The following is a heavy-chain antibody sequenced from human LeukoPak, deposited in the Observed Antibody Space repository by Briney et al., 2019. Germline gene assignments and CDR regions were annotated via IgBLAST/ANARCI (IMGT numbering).Heavy chain of an antibody. CDR3: ARDSGYSSSWYAT. Sequence: ASVKVSCKASGYTFTSHYMHWVRQAPGQGLEWVGYINPNGGGTTYAQKFQGRVTMTRDTPTSTVYMELGSLRSEDTAVYYCARDSGYSSSWYATWGQGTLVTVSS. J-gene: IGHJ5*02. D-gene: IGHD6-13*01. CDR1: GYTFTSHY. V-gene: IGHV1-46*01. CDR2: INPNGGGT.